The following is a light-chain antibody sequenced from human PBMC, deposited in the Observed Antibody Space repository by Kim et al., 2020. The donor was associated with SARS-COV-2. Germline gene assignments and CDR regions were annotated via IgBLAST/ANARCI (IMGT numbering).Light chain of an antibody. J-gene: IGKJ5*01. CDR1: QSVSSSY. CDR3: QQYGSSPPIT. Sequence: PGERANLSCRASQSVSSSYLAWYQQKPGQPPRLLIYGASSRATGSPDRFSGSGSGTDFTLTISRLEPEDFAVYYCQQYGSSPPITFGQGTRLEIK. CDR2: GAS. V-gene: IGKV3-20*01.